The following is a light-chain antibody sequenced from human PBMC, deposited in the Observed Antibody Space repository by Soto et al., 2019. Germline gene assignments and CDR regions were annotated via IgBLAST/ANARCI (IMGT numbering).Light chain of an antibody. CDR1: SSNIGSNA. Sequence: QSVLTQPPSASGTPGPRVTISCSGSSSNIGSNAVIWYQQLPGAAPKLLVYNVNQRPSGVPARFSGSKSGASASLAISGLQSDDEADYYCAAWDDSLTAVVFGGGTKLTVL. CDR2: NVN. CDR3: AAWDDSLTAVV. V-gene: IGLV1-44*01. J-gene: IGLJ2*01.